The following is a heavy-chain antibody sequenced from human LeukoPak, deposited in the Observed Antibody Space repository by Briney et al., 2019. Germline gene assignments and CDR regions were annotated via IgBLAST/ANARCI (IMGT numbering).Heavy chain of an antibody. J-gene: IGHJ6*02. CDR1: GGSFSGYY. CDR2: INHSGST. D-gene: IGHD6-19*01. Sequence: SETLSLTCAVYGGSFSGYYWSWIRQPPGKGLEWIGEINHSGSTNYNPSLKSRVTISVDTSKNQFSLKLSSVTAADTAVYYCARGGKVAVAAYYYYYGMDVRGQGTTVTVPS. V-gene: IGHV4-34*01. CDR3: ARGGKVAVAAYYYYYGMDV.